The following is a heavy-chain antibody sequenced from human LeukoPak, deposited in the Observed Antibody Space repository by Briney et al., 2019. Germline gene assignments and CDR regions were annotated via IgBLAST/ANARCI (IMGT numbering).Heavy chain of an antibody. J-gene: IGHJ4*02. D-gene: IGHD2-2*01. CDR2: ISVYNGNT. Sequence: ASVKVSCKASGYTFNSYGISWVRQAPGQGREWMGWISVYNGNTKYAQKLQGRVTMTTDTSTTTAYMELRSLRSDDTAIYYCARGGYCSSTSCHELDYWGQGTLVTVSS. V-gene: IGHV1-18*01. CDR1: GYTFNSYG. CDR3: ARGGYCSSTSCHELDY.